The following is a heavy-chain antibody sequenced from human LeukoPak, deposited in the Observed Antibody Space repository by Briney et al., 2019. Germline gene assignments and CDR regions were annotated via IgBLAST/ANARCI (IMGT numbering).Heavy chain of an antibody. CDR3: ARGGHWGPQRIPFDY. D-gene: IGHD3-16*01. Sequence: SETLSLTCSVSGDSISSDTYYWGWIRQPPGRGLEWIGAFYYIGTTYLNPSLKSRVTISVDTSKNQFSLSLPSVTAADTAVYYCARGGHWGPQRIPFDYWGQGSLVTVSS. J-gene: IGHJ4*02. CDR1: GDSISSDTYY. V-gene: IGHV4-39*01. CDR2: FYYIGTT.